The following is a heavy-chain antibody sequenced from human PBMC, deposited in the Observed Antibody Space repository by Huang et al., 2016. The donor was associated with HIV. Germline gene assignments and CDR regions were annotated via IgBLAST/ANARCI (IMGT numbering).Heavy chain of an antibody. J-gene: IGHJ6*03. V-gene: IGHV4-34*01. CDR2: INHSEST. Sequence: QVQLQPWGAGLLRPSETLSLTCAVYGGSFSGYYGTWIRQPPGKGLEWIGEINHSESTNYNPSLKRRVTISVDTSRNQCSLTLTSVTAADTAVYYCARGQGGYYYYYMDVWGKGTTVTVSS. CDR3: ARGQGGYYYYYMDV. CDR1: GGSFSGYY.